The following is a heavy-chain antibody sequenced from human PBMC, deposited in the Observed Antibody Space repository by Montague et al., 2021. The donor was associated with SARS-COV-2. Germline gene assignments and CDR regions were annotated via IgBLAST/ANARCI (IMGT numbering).Heavy chain of an antibody. CDR2: ISWNSGSI. CDR1: GFTFGDYA. CDR3: AKAIVRIVGGYDYYYGMDV. V-gene: IGHV3-9*01. D-gene: IGHD1-26*01. J-gene: IGHJ6*02. Sequence: SLRLSCAASGFTFGDYAMHWVRQAPGKGLEWVSGISWNSGSIGYADSVKGRFTISRDNAKNSLYLQMNSLRAEDTALYCCAKAIVRIVGGYDYYYGMDVWGQGTTATVSS.